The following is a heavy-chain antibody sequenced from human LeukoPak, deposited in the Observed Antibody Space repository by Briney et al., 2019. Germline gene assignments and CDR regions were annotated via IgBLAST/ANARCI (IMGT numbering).Heavy chain of an antibody. Sequence: GGSLRLSCATSGFTFSDYYMSWIRQAPGKGLEWVSYISPSGATVYYADSVKGRFTISRDNTKNSLYLDMSSLRAEGTAVYYCARPRSGWHNYFDYWGQGILVTVSS. J-gene: IGHJ4*02. V-gene: IGHV3-11*01. CDR1: GFTFSDYY. D-gene: IGHD6-19*01. CDR2: ISPSGATV. CDR3: ARPRSGWHNYFDY.